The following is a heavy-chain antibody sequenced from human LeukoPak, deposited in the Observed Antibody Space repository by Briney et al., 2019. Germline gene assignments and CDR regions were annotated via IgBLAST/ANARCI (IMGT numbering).Heavy chain of an antibody. V-gene: IGHV3-23*01. J-gene: IGHJ4*02. Sequence: GGSLRLSCAASGFTFSSYAMSWVRQAPGKGLEWVPAISGSGGSTYYADSVKGRFTISRDNSKNTLYLQMNSLRAEDTAVYYCAKDDGIGDYGFDYWGQGTLVTVSS. CDR3: AKDDGIGDYGFDY. CDR1: GFTFSSYA. D-gene: IGHD4-17*01. CDR2: ISGSGGST.